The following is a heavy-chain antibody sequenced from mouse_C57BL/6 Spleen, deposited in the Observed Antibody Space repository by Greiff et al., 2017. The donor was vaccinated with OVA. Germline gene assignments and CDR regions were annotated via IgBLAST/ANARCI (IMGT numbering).Heavy chain of an antibody. D-gene: IGHD2-5*01. J-gene: IGHJ4*01. CDR2: IDPENGDT. V-gene: IGHV14-4*01. CDR3: TTTYYSNSYYYAMDY. CDR1: GFNIKDDY. Sequence: VQLQQSGAELVRPGASVKLSCTASGFNIKDDYMHWVKQRPEQGLEWIGWIDPENGDTEYASKFQGKATITADTSSNTAYLQLSSLTSEDTAVYYCTTTYYSNSYYYAMDYWGQGTSVTVSS.